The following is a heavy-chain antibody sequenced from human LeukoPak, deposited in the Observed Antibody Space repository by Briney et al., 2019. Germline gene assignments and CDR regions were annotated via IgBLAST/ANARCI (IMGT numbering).Heavy chain of an antibody. V-gene: IGHV4-34*01. Sequence: SESLSLTCAVYGGSFSGYYWSWISQPQGKGLEWIGEINHSGSTNYNPSLKSRVTISVDTSKNQFSLKLSSVTAADTAVYYCARGPARYCSVGSCYWFDPWGQGTLVTVSS. J-gene: IGHJ5*02. CDR2: INHSGST. CDR1: GGSFSGYY. D-gene: IGHD2-15*01. CDR3: ARGPARYCSVGSCYWFDP.